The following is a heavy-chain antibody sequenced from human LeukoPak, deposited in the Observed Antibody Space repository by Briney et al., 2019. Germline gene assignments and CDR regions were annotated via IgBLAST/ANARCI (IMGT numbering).Heavy chain of an antibody. V-gene: IGHV4-38-2*02. D-gene: IGHD2-2*01. CDR2: IYHSGST. Sequence: SETLSLTCTVSGYSISSVYYWCWIQQPPGKGLECRLIIYHSGSTYYNPYPKSRVRISVETSTNQFSLKLSSVTAADTDVYYCAREVGVPDATLSYFDYWGQGPVVTVSS. CDR1: GYSISSVYY. CDR3: AREVGVPDATLSYFDY. J-gene: IGHJ4*02.